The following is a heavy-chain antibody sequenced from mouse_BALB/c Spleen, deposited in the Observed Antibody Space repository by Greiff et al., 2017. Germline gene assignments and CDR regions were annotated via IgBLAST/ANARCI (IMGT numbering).Heavy chain of an antibody. Sequence: QVQLQQSGAELVKPGASVKLSCKASGYTFTSYYMYWVKRRPGQGLEWIGEINPSNGGTNFNEKFKSKATLTVDKSSSTAYMQLSSLTSEDSAVYYCTSANLYWGQGTLVTVSA. J-gene: IGHJ3*01. D-gene: IGHD4-1*01. CDR1: GYTFTSYY. CDR3: TSANLY. CDR2: INPSNGGT. V-gene: IGHV1S81*02.